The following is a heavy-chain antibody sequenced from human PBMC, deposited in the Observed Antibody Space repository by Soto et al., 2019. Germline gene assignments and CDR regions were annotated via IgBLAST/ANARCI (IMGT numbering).Heavy chain of an antibody. D-gene: IGHD6-6*01. V-gene: IGHV1-46*01. J-gene: IGHJ6*02. CDR2: INPSGGST. Sequence: ASVKVSCKASGYTFTSYYMHWVRQAPGQGLEWMGIINPSGGSTSYAQKFQGRVTMTRDTSTSTVYMELSSLRSEDTAVYYCASIEYSSSARYYYGMDVWGQGTTVTVS. CDR3: ASIEYSSSARYYYGMDV. CDR1: GYTFTSYY.